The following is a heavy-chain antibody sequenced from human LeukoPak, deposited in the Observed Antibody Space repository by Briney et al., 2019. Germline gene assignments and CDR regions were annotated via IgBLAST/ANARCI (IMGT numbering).Heavy chain of an antibody. CDR1: GFTFSDYY. V-gene: IGHV3-11*01. CDR3: ARDFYYDILTGYYRPPDAFDI. D-gene: IGHD3-9*01. J-gene: IGHJ3*02. Sequence: GGSLRLSCAASGFTFSDYYMSWIRQAPGKGLEWVSDIRSRGSDIYYADSVKGRFTVSRDNAKNSLYLQMNSLRAEDTAVYYCARDFYYDILTGYYRPPDAFDIWGQGTMVTVSS. CDR2: IRSRGSDI.